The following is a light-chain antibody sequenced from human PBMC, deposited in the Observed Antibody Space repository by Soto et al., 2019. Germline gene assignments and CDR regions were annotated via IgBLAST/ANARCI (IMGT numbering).Light chain of an antibody. Sequence: EIVMTQSPATLSVSPGERATLSCRASLSVFSHLAWYQQKPGQAPRLLIYGASTRATGIPARFSGSGSGTEFTLTINSLQPEDFATYYCQQSFSPLLTFGGGTKVDIK. CDR1: LSVFSH. V-gene: IGKV3-15*01. J-gene: IGKJ4*01. CDR2: GAS. CDR3: QQSFSPLLT.